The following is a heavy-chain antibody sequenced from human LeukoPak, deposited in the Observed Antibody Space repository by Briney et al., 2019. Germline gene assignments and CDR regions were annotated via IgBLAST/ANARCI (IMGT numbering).Heavy chain of an antibody. CDR2: ISGSANRT. CDR3: AKADYGSTPYYYGMDV. Sequence: GGSLRLSCAASGFTFSSYAMSWVRQAPGKGLEGVSGISGSANRTYYADSVKGRFTISRDNSKNTLYLQMNSLRAEDTAVYYCAKADYGSTPYYYGMDVWGQGTTVTVSS. D-gene: IGHD4-17*01. J-gene: IGHJ6*02. V-gene: IGHV3-23*01. CDR1: GFTFSSYA.